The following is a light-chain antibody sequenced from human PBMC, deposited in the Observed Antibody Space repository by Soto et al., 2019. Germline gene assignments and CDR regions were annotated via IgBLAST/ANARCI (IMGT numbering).Light chain of an antibody. V-gene: IGKV3-20*01. J-gene: IGKJ1*01. CDR1: QSVSNNY. CDR2: GVS. Sequence: EIVLTQSPGTLSLSPGERATLSCRASQSVSNNYLAWYRQKPGQAPRPLIYGVSNRATGIPDRLSGSGSGTDFTLTISRLEPEDFAVYYCQQYGSSPRTFGQGTKV. CDR3: QQYGSSPRT.